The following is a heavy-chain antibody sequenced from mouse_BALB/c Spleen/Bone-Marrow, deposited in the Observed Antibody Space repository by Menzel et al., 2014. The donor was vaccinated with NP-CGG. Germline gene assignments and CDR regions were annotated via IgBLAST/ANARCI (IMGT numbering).Heavy chain of an antibody. Sequence: VQRVESGPELVKPGASVKISCKASGYTFTDYYINWVKQKPGQGLEWIGWFYPGSGSTKYNEKFKGKATLTVDTSSSTAYMQLSSLTSEDTAVYFCANLGRYAMDYWGQGTSVTVSS. J-gene: IGHJ4*01. CDR1: GYTFTDYY. CDR3: ANLGRYAMDY. V-gene: IGHV1-84*02. D-gene: IGHD3-1*01. CDR2: FYPGSGST.